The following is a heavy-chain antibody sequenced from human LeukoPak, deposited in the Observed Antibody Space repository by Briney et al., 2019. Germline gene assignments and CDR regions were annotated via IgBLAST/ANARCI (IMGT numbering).Heavy chain of an antibody. Sequence: SETLSLTCTVSGGSISSYYWSWIRQPAGKGLEWIGRIYTSGSTNYNPSLKSRVTMSVDTSKNQFSLKLSSVTAADTAVYYCARVGYSSSEGYYFDYWGQGTLVTVSS. V-gene: IGHV4-4*07. CDR1: GGSISSYY. J-gene: IGHJ4*02. D-gene: IGHD6-13*01. CDR3: ARVGYSSSEGYYFDY. CDR2: IYTSGST.